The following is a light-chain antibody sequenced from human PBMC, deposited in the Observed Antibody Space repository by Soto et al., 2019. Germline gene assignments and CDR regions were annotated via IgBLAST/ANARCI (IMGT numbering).Light chain of an antibody. CDR1: RDISVY. J-gene: IGKJ2*01. V-gene: IGKV1-33*01. Sequence: DIQMTQSPSSLSAFVGDRVTITCQASRDISVYLNWYQQKPGKPPKLLVYDAPNLQTGVPSRFSGSGPGTHFTCTISSLQPEDVATYYCQQYDNHPPYSFGQATKLEIK. CDR3: QQYDNHPPYS. CDR2: DAP.